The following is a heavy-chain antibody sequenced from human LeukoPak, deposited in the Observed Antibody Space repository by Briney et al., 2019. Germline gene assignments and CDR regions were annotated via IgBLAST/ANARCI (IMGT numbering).Heavy chain of an antibody. D-gene: IGHD6-13*01. V-gene: IGHV3-7*03. CDR1: GFTFSSYW. CDR2: VKQDGSEK. CDR3: AKDSRGSSSWYFFDY. J-gene: IGHJ4*02. Sequence: GGSLRLSCAASGFTFSSYWMSWVRQAPGKGLEWVANVKQDGSEKYYVDSVKGRFTISRDNAKNSLYLQMNSLRAEDTALYYCAKDSRGSSSWYFFDYWGQGTLVTVSS.